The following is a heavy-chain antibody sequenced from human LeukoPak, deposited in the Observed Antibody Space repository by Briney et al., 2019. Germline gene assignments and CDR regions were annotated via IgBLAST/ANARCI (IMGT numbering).Heavy chain of an antibody. V-gene: IGHV3-23*01. CDR1: GFTFSSYA. CDR3: AKDVGDYGTYYFDY. Sequence: PGGSLRLSCAASGFTFSSYAMSWVRQAPGKGLEWVSAISGSGGSTYYADSVKGRFTISRDNSKNTLYLQMNSPRAEDTAVYYCAKDVGDYGTYYFDYWGQGTLVTVSS. D-gene: IGHD4-17*01. J-gene: IGHJ4*02. CDR2: ISGSGGST.